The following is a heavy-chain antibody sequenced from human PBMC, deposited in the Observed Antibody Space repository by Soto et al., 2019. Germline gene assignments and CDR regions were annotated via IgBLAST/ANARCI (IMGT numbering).Heavy chain of an antibody. J-gene: IGHJ4*02. V-gene: IGHV3-48*02. CDR2: ISDNSSVI. CDR1: GFTFSTYS. Sequence: PGWSLRLSCAASGFTFSTYSINWVRQAPGKGLEWISYISDNSSVIYYADAVKGRFTISRDNAKNSLYLQMNSLRDEDTAVYYCARDRDAYCSKGICSGPYFDYWGQGTLVTVSS. CDR3: ARDRDAYCSKGICSGPYFDY. D-gene: IGHD2-8*01.